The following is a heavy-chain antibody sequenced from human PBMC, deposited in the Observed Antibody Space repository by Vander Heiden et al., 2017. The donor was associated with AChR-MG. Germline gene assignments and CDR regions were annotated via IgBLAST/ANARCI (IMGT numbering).Heavy chain of an antibody. D-gene: IGHD3-16*01. CDR2: VRTKADGGTR. J-gene: IGHJ4*02. CDR1: GLPFRNAW. V-gene: IGHV3-15*01. CDR3: AVESYYEIRD. Sequence: EVQLVESGGDLVEPGGSLRLSCAVPGLPFRNAWMSWGRQAPGKGLEWIGRVRTKADGGTREYAAPVKGRFTVSRDDSENMLYLQMNSLKTEDTGVYYCAVESYYEIRDWGQGTLVTVSS.